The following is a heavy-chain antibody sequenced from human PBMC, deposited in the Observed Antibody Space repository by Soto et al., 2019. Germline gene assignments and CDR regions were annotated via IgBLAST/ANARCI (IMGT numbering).Heavy chain of an antibody. D-gene: IGHD6-19*01. CDR1: GFTFSSYG. CDR3: ARGYSYTSGPDY. CDR2: IWYDGSNK. J-gene: IGHJ4*02. V-gene: IGHV3-33*01. Sequence: PGGSLRLSCASSGFTFSSYGMHLVRQAPGKGLEWVAIIWYDGSNKYYADSVKGRFTISRDNSKNTLYLQMNSLRAEDTAVYYCARGYSYTSGPDYWGQGTLVTVSS.